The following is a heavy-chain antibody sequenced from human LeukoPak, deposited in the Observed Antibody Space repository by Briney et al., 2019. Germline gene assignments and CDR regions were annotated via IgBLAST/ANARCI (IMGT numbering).Heavy chain of an antibody. J-gene: IGHJ4*02. Sequence: GRSLRLSCAASGFTVSSNYMSWVRQAPGKGVEWGSVFYIGGSTYYSDSVQGRFTISRDISKNTLYLQMNSLRAEDTAVYYCARDWGYCSSTSCHVFDYWGQGTLVTVSS. CDR3: ARDWGYCSSTSCHVFDY. V-gene: IGHV3-53*01. CDR2: FYIGGST. CDR1: GFTVSSNY. D-gene: IGHD2-2*01.